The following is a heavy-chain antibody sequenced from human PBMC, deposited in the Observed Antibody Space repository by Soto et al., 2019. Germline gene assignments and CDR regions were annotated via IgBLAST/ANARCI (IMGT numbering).Heavy chain of an antibody. CDR1: GYSFTNYG. CDR3: ARDRGVAPPGDGNTHYYYYMDV. CDR2: ISGFNGNT. D-gene: IGHD3-10*01. V-gene: IGHV1-18*01. J-gene: IGHJ6*03. Sequence: QDQLVQSGAEVKKPGASVTVSCKASGYSFTNYGITWVRQAPGQGLEWMGWISGFNGNTHYAQKRQGRVTMTTDASTSTAYMELRSLRSDDTAVYYCARDRGVAPPGDGNTHYYYYMDVWGKGTTVTVSS.